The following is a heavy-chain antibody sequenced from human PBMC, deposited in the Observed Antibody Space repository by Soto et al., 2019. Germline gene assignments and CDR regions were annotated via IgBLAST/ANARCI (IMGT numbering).Heavy chain of an antibody. D-gene: IGHD3-16*02. J-gene: IGHJ3*01. CDR2: MNPSGSST. V-gene: IGHV1-8*01. Sequence: QVQLVQSGAEVKKPGASVQVSCKASGLAFPIDDIIWVRQTIGQGLEFMGWMNPSGSSTGYAQKFQGRATFTWNTPTSTAYMDLSGLRSEDTAVYYCARYRTKVPVAFDVWGQGTMVTVSS. CDR1: GLAFPIDD. CDR3: ARYRTKVPVAFDV.